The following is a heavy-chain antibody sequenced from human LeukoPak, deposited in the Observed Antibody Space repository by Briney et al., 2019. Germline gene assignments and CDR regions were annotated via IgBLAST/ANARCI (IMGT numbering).Heavy chain of an antibody. D-gene: IGHD6-19*01. V-gene: IGHV3-21*06. CDR1: GLTFSDYS. CDR3: ARDGSVTYHTAFDY. CDR2: INPTSTSI. J-gene: IGHJ4*02. Sequence: GGSLRLSCVASGLTFSDYSINWVRRAPGKGLEWVSSINPTSTSIYYADAVRGRFTISRDNAKNLLFLEMNSLRDEDTAVYYCARDGSVTYHTAFDYWGQGTLVSVS.